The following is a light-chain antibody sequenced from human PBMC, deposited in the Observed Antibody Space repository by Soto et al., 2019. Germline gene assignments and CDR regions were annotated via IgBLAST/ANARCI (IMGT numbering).Light chain of an antibody. J-gene: IGLJ2*01. CDR3: SSYASNGDVL. Sequence: QSALTQPASVSGSPGQSITLSCTGTSSDVGTYEYVSWYQHHPGKARKLMLYDVSDRPPGVSDRFSGSKSGNTASRTTSGLLAEDEADDYCSSYASNGDVLFGGGTKLTVL. CDR1: SSDVGTYEY. CDR2: DVS. V-gene: IGLV2-14*03.